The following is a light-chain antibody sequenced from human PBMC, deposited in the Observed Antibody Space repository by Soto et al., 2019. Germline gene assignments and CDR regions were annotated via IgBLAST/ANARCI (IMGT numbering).Light chain of an antibody. V-gene: IGKV1-5*03. Sequence: DIQMTQSPSTLSASVGDRVTITCRTSQSINYWLAWYQQKPGKAPKLLIYKASTLETGVPPRFSGSGSDTEFTLTISSLQPDDFATYYCQQYNSYPWTFGQGTTVEIK. J-gene: IGKJ1*01. CDR3: QQYNSYPWT. CDR1: QSINYW. CDR2: KAS.